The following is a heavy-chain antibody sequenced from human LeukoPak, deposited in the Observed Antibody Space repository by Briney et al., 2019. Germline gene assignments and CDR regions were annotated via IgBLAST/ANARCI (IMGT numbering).Heavy chain of an antibody. Sequence: PGGSLRLSCAAFGVTVSGYWMDWVRQAPGKGLVWVARINSDGSSTSHADSVKGRFTISRDNAKNILYLQMNSLRVDDMAVYYCARDPKYGDLDYWGQGTLVTVSS. J-gene: IGHJ4*02. CDR2: INSDGSST. V-gene: IGHV3-74*01. D-gene: IGHD4-17*01. CDR3: ARDPKYGDLDY. CDR1: GVTVSGYW.